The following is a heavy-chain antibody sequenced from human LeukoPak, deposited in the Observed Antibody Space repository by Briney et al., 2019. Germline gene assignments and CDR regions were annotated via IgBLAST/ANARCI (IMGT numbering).Heavy chain of an antibody. V-gene: IGHV3-23*01. Sequence: GGSLRLSCAASGFTFSGYAMSWVRQAPGKGLEWVSGISGSGGSTYYADSVKGRFTISRDNSKNTLYLQMNSLRAEDTAMYYCAKGGVGSGKTFDSWGQGTLVTVSS. CDR1: GFTFSGYA. CDR2: ISGSGGST. J-gene: IGHJ4*02. CDR3: AKGGVGSGKTFDS. D-gene: IGHD3-10*01.